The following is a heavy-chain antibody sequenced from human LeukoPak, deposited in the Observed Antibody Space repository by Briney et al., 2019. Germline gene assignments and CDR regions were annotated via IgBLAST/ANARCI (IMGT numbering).Heavy chain of an antibody. V-gene: IGHV1-18*01. Sequence: ASVKVSCKASGYTFTSYGISWVRQAPGQGLEWMGWISAYNGNTNYAQKLQGRVTMTTDTSTSTAYMELRSLRSDDTAVYHCARDVSIVATIYYYYYGMDVWGQGTTVTVSS. CDR3: ARDVSIVATIYYYYYGMDV. D-gene: IGHD5-12*01. J-gene: IGHJ6*02. CDR2: ISAYNGNT. CDR1: GYTFTSYG.